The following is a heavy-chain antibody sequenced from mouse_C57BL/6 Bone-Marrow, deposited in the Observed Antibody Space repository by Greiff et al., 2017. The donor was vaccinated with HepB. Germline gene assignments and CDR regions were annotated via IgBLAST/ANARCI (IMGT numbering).Heavy chain of an antibody. Sequence: QVQLQQPGAELVRPGASVTLSCKASGYTFTDYEMHWVKQTPVHGLEWIGAIDPETGGTAYNQKFKGKAILTADKSSSTAYMELRSLTSEDSAVYYCTRGDYSNFGCLAYWGQGTLVTVSA. D-gene: IGHD2-5*01. V-gene: IGHV1-15*01. J-gene: IGHJ3*01. CDR3: TRGDYSNFGCLAY. CDR1: GYTFTDYE. CDR2: IDPETGGT.